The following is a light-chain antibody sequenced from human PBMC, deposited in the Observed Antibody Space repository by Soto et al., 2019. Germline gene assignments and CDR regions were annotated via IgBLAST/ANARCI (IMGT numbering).Light chain of an antibody. CDR1: SSDVGGYNY. CDR3: SSYAGSNNPFV. J-gene: IGLJ1*01. V-gene: IGLV2-8*01. Sequence: QSALTQPPSASGSPGQSVTISCTGTSSDVGGYNYVSWYQQHPGEAPKLMIYEVTKRPSGVPHRFSGSESGNTASLTVSGLQAEDEADYYCSSYAGSNNPFVFGTGTKLTVL. CDR2: EVT.